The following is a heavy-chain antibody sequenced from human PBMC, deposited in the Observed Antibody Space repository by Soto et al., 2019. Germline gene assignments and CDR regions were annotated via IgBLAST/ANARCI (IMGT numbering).Heavy chain of an antibody. CDR1: GFMFKSYV. Sequence: QLQLVESGGGVVQPGTSLRLSCTASGFMFKSYVMHWVRQAPGKGLEWVALTSYDGNNKYYGDSVKGRFTVSRDNSENTLHLQMDSQRHEDTALYYCARWGTTGGFDLWGQGTLVSVSS. D-gene: IGHD3-16*01. V-gene: IGHV3-30*19. CDR2: TSYDGNNK. J-gene: IGHJ4*02. CDR3: ARWGTTGGFDL.